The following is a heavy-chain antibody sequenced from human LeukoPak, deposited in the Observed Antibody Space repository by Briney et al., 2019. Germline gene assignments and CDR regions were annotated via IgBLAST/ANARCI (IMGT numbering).Heavy chain of an antibody. D-gene: IGHD2-15*01. Sequence: SETLSLTCAVYGGSFSGYYWSWIRQPPGKGLEWIGEINHSGSTNYNPSLKSRVTISVDTSKNQFSLKLSSVTAADTAVYYCARHEVVVVVAATRVVNWFDPWGQGTLVTVSS. CDR3: ARHEVVVVVAATRVVNWFDP. J-gene: IGHJ5*02. CDR2: INHSGST. CDR1: GGSFSGYY. V-gene: IGHV4-34*01.